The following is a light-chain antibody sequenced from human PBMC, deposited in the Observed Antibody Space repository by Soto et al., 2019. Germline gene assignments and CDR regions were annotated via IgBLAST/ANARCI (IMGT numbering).Light chain of an antibody. CDR2: DVD. Sequence: QSALTQPASVSGSPGQSITISCTGSSSDVGDYNYVSWYQHHPGYAPKLMIYDVDNRPSGVSNRFSGSKSGNTASLTISGLRPEDEADYYCNSYRSTNTVIFGGGTQLTVL. J-gene: IGLJ2*01. CDR1: SSDVGDYNY. CDR3: NSYRSTNTVI. V-gene: IGLV2-14*03.